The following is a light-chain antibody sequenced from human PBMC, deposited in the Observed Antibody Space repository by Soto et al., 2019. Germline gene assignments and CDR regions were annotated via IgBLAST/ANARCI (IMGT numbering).Light chain of an antibody. CDR1: VLAKRY. Sequence: SYELTQPSSVSVSPGQTARITCSGDVLAKRYARWFQQKPGQAPVLVIYKDSERPSGIPERFSGSNSGTTVTLTISGAQVEDEADYYCYSAADNNQVFGGGTKLTVL. CDR3: YSAADNNQV. V-gene: IGLV3-27*01. J-gene: IGLJ2*01. CDR2: KDS.